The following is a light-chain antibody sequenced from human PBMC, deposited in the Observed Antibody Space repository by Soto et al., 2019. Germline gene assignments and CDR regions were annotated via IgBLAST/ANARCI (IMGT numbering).Light chain of an antibody. V-gene: IGKV3-20*01. CDR1: QSVSSSY. CDR3: QQYGSSLFT. Sequence: EIVLTQSPGTLSLSPGERATLSCRASQSVSSSYLAWYQQKPGQAPRLLIYGASSRATGMPDRFSGSGSGTDFNLTISRLEPEDSAVYYCQQYGSSLFTFGPGTKVDI. CDR2: GAS. J-gene: IGKJ3*01.